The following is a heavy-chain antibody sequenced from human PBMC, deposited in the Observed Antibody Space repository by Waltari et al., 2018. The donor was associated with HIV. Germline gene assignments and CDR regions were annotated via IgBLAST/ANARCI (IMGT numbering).Heavy chain of an antibody. Sequence: EVQLVESGGGLVQPGGSLKLSCAASGFTFSGSAMHWVRQASGKGLEWVGRIRSKANSYATAYAASVKGRFTISRDDSKNTAYLQMNSLKTEDTAVYYCTRLLDYYGMDVWGQGTTVTVSS. J-gene: IGHJ6*02. CDR2: IRSKANSYAT. V-gene: IGHV3-73*01. CDR3: TRLLDYYGMDV. CDR1: GFTFSGSA.